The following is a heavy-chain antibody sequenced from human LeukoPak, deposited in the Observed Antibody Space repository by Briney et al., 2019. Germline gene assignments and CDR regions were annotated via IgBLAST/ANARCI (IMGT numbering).Heavy chain of an antibody. V-gene: IGHV4-59*11. Sequence: PSETLSLTCTVSGASMFSHYWSWIRQTPGKGLEWIGKIYLVDDTTKYNPSLGGRVNISVDTSRNQFSLHLSHVTAADTAVYYCARSGGSCAYYSFWGQGTLVTVSS. CDR1: GASMFSHY. J-gene: IGHJ4*02. D-gene: IGHD2-15*01. CDR3: ARSGGSCAYYSF. CDR2: IYLVDDTT.